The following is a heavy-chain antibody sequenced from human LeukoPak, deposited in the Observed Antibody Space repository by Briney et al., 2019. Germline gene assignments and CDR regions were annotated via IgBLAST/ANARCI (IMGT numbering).Heavy chain of an antibody. Sequence: ASVKVSCKASGYTFTGYYMHWVRQAPGQGLEWMGWINPNSGGTNYAQKFQGRVTMTRDTSISTAYMELSRLRSDDTAVYYCARDDGSGSYLFDYWGRGTLVTVSS. CDR2: INPNSGGT. D-gene: IGHD3-10*01. V-gene: IGHV1-2*02. CDR1: GYTFTGYY. J-gene: IGHJ4*02. CDR3: ARDDGSGSYLFDY.